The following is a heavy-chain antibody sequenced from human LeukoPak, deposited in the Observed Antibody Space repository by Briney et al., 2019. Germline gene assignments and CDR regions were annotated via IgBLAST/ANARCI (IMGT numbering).Heavy chain of an antibody. CDR1: GFTFSRYE. Sequence: GGSLRLSCAASGFTFSRYEMNWVRQAPGKGLEWVSYISSSGSTIYYADSVKGRFTISRDNAKNSLYLQMNSLGPEDTAVYYCARDPYSGNYGNYYYYYMDVWGKGTAVTISS. D-gene: IGHD1-26*01. V-gene: IGHV3-48*03. J-gene: IGHJ6*03. CDR2: ISSSGSTI. CDR3: ARDPYSGNYGNYYYYYMDV.